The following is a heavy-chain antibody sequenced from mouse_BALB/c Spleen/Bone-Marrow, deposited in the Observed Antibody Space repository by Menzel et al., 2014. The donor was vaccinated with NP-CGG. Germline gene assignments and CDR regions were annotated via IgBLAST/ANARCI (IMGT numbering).Heavy chain of an antibody. D-gene: IGHD1-1*01. CDR1: GYTFTSYW. V-gene: IGHV1-7*01. Sequence: VQGVESGAELAKPGASVKMSCKASGYTFTSYWMHWVKQRPGQGLEGIGYINPSSGYNEYNQKFKDKATLTADKSSSTAYMQLRSLTSEDSAVYYCAGYYYGEGFAYWGQGTLVTVSA. CDR2: INPSSGYN. J-gene: IGHJ3*01. CDR3: AGYYYGEGFAY.